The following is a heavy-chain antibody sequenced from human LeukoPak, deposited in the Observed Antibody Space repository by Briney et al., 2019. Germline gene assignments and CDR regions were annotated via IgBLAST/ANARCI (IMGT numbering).Heavy chain of an antibody. CDR3: ARVLEGYCSGGSCYLGINYYYMDV. V-gene: IGHV1-18*01. Sequence: ASVKVSCKASGYTFTSYGISWVRQAPGQGLEWTGWISAYNGNTNYAQKLQGRVTMTTDTSTSTAYMELRSLRSDDTAVYYCARVLEGYCSGGSCYLGINYYYMDVWGKGTTVTVSS. CDR1: GYTFTSYG. D-gene: IGHD2-15*01. J-gene: IGHJ6*03. CDR2: ISAYNGNT.